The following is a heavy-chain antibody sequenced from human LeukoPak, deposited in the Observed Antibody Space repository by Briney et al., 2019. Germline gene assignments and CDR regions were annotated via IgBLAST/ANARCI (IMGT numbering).Heavy chain of an antibody. J-gene: IGHJ5*02. V-gene: IGHV3-48*01. CDR1: GFTFSTYN. CDR3: AKDSKSRITIFGVAPLIA. D-gene: IGHD3-3*01. CDR2: ISSSSRTI. Sequence: PGGSLRLSCAASGFTFSTYNMNWVRQAPGKGLEWVSYISSSSRTIYYADSVKGRFTISRDNSKNTLYLQLNSLRAEDTAVYYCAKDSKSRITIFGVAPLIAWGQGTLVTVSS.